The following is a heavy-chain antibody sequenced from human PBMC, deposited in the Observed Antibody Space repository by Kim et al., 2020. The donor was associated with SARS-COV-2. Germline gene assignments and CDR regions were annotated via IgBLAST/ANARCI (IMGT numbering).Heavy chain of an antibody. Sequence: GGSLRLSCAASGFTFSSYAMHWVRQAPGKGLEWVAVISYDGSNKYYADSVKGRFTISRDNSKNTLYLQMNSLRAEDTAVYYCARGKFIAVAGGCSRDYWGQGTLVTVSS. CDR2: ISYDGSNK. CDR1: GFTFSSYA. J-gene: IGHJ4*02. CDR3: ARGKFIAVAGGCSRDY. V-gene: IGHV3-30*04. D-gene: IGHD6-19*01.